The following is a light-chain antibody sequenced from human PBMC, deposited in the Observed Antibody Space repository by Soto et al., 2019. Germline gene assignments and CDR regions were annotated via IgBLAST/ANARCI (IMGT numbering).Light chain of an antibody. J-gene: IGKJ4*01. CDR2: DAS. V-gene: IGKV1-33*01. Sequence: DIQMTQSPSSLSPSVGDRVTITCQASQNINNYLNWYQQKPGKAPKLLIYDASNLETGVPSRFSGSGSGTDFTFTISSLQPEDIATYYCQQYDNLPLTFGGGTKVEIK. CDR1: QNINNY. CDR3: QQYDNLPLT.